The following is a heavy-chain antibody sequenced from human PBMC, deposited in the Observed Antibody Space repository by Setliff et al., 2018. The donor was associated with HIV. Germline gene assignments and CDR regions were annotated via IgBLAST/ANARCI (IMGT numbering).Heavy chain of an antibody. CDR2: IIPMLRVA. CDR1: GGTFRTYA. D-gene: IGHD1-1*01. Sequence: ASVKVSCKASGGTFRTYAISWVRQAPGQGLEWMGGIIPMLRVAKYAQNLQDRVTITADKSTGTAYMALSGLRSEDTAVYYCARGSNPTGNYDFYFLDVWGKGTTVTVSS. J-gene: IGHJ6*03. CDR3: ARGSNPTGNYDFYFLDV. V-gene: IGHV1-69*10.